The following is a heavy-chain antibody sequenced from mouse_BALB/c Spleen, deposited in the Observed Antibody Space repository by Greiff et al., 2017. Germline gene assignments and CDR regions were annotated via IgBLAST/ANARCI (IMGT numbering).Heavy chain of an antibody. V-gene: IGHV1S137*01. D-gene: IGHD2-2*01. J-gene: IGHJ3*01. CDR1: GYTFTDYA. Sequence: VQLQQSGAELVRPGVSVKISCKGSGYTFTDYAMHWVKQSHAKSLEWIGVISTYYGDASYNQKFKGKATMTVDKSSSTAYMELARLTSEDSAIYYCARIYYGYDGGFAYWGQGTLVTVSA. CDR2: ISTYYGDA. CDR3: ARIYYGYDGGFAY.